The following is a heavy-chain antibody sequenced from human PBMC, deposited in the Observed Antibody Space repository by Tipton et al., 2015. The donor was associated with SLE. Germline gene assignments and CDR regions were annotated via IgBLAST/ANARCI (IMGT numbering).Heavy chain of an antibody. CDR1: GFTFSSYA. Sequence: GSLRLSCAASGFTFSSYAMNWVRQAPGKGLEWVSYITIGGSTLYYADSVRGRFTISRDNAKNSLYLQMNSLRAEDTAAYYCARGIMGDHDYWGQGTLVTVSS. V-gene: IGHV3-48*03. D-gene: IGHD3-16*01. J-gene: IGHJ4*02. CDR2: ITIGGSTL. CDR3: ARGIMGDHDY.